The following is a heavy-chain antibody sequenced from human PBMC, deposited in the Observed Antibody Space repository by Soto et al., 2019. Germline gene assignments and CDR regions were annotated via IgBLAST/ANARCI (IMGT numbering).Heavy chain of an antibody. Sequence: ASVKVSCKASGGTFSSYAISWVRQAPGQGLEWMGGIIPIFGTANYAQKFQGRVTITADESTSTAYMELSSLRSEDTAVYYCAAVVSTQYGMDVQGQGTTVTVS. CDR1: GGTFSSYA. V-gene: IGHV1-69*13. J-gene: IGHJ6*02. CDR2: IIPIFGTA. CDR3: AAVVSTQYGMDV. D-gene: IGHD3-22*01.